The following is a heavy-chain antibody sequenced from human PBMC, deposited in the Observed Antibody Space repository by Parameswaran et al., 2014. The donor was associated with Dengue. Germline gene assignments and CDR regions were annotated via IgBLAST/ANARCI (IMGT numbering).Heavy chain of an antibody. D-gene: IGHD1-26*01. CDR2: IIPIFGTA. CDR3: EIRELPDSTNFDY. Sequence: WVRQAPGQELEWMGGIIPIFGTANYAQKFQGRVTITADESTSTAYMELSSLRSEDTAVYYCEIRELPDSTNFDYWGQGTLVTVSS. J-gene: IGHJ4*02. V-gene: IGHV1-69*01.